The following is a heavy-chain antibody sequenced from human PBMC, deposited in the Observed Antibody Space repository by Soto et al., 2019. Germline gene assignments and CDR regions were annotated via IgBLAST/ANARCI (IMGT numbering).Heavy chain of an antibody. D-gene: IGHD1-1*01. V-gene: IGHV4-61*01. Sequence: QVQLQESGPGLVKPSETLSLTCTVSGGSVSSGSYYWSWIRQPPGKGLEWIGYIYSSGSTNYNPSLKSRVTISVDKSKNQFSLKLSSVTAADTAVYYCARKGTGHPLFSRGQGTLVTVSS. J-gene: IGHJ4*02. CDR1: GGSVSSGSYY. CDR3: ARKGTGHPLFS. CDR2: IYSSGST.